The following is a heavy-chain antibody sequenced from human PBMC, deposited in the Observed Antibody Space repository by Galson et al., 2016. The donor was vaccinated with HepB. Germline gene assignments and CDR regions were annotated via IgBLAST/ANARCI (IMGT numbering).Heavy chain of an antibody. V-gene: IGHV3-33*06. D-gene: IGHD6-13*01. CDR3: AKHWWLGQLVRGGHGMDA. CDR1: GFTFSSYG. CDR2: IWNDGRNK. J-gene: IGHJ6*04. Sequence: SLRLSCAASGFTFSSYGMYWVRQAPGKGLKWVAVIWNDGRNKYYADSVKGRFTISRDNSKNTLYLQMNSLRAEDTAVYYCAKHWWLGQLVRGGHGMDAWGKGTTVTVSS.